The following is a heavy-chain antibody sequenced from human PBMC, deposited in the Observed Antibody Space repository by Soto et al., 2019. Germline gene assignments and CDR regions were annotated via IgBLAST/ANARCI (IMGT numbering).Heavy chain of an antibody. CDR3: ARAKTRGSYYYYGMDV. V-gene: IGHV4-34*01. CDR2: INHGVST. Sequence: SETLSLTCVVYGGSFSGYYWRWIRQPPGKGLEWIGEINHGVSTNYNPSLKSRVTISVDTANNQFSLKLSSVTAADTAVYYCARAKTRGSYYYYGMDVWGQGTTVTVSS. J-gene: IGHJ6*02. CDR1: GGSFSGYY. D-gene: IGHD1-26*01.